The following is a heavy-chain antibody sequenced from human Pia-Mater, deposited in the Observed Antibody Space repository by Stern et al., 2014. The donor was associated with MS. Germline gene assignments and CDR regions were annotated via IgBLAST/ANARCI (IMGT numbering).Heavy chain of an antibody. J-gene: IGHJ5*02. CDR3: ARDPNNENWFDP. CDR2: IWYDGSNK. CDR1: GFTFSSYG. D-gene: IGHD1-1*01. Sequence: VQLVESGGGVVQPGRSLRLSCAASGFTFSSYGMHWVRQAPGKGLEWVAIIWYDGSNKYYADSVKGRFTISRDNSKNTLYLQMNSPRAEDTAVYYCARDPNNENWFDPWGQGTLVTVSS. V-gene: IGHV3-33*01.